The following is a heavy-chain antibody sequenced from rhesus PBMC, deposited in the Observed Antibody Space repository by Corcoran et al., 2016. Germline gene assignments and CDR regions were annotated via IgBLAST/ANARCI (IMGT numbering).Heavy chain of an antibody. CDR3: ARDGSGWSIDY. V-gene: IGHV4-65*01. Sequence: VQLQESGPGLVKPSETLSLTCAVSGGSVSSSTWWSWIRQPPGKGLEWIGYISGSSGSTYYNPALKSRVTISTDTSKNQFSLKLSSVTAADTAVYYCARDGSGWSIDYWGQGVLVTVSS. CDR2: ISGSSGST. J-gene: IGHJ4*01. CDR1: GGSVSSSTW. D-gene: IGHD6S26*01.